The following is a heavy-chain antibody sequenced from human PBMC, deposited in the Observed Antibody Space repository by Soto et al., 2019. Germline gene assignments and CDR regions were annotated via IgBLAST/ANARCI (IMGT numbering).Heavy chain of an antibody. J-gene: IGHJ5*01. CDR2: ISTTSFTI. CDR1: GFSFSTYN. Sequence: EVRLMGSGGGWVQPGGSLRLSCAASGFSFSTYNMDWVRQAPGKRPEWIAYISTTSFTIYYADSVKGRFTISRDNDRNSLYLEMNSLRDEDTAVYYCARDRCYDGTCYSASDSWGQGTLVTVSS. D-gene: IGHD2-15*01. V-gene: IGHV3-48*02. CDR3: ARDRCYDGTCYSASDS.